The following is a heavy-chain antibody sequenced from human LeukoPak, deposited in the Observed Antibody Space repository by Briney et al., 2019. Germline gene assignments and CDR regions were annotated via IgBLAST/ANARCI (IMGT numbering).Heavy chain of an antibody. J-gene: IGHJ3*01. D-gene: IGHD1-7*01. CDR3: ARVPGGGTAAN. Sequence: SETLSLTCTVSVGSISTYYWTWIRQPPGKGLEWIGDIYYSGSTNYNRSLKSRVTISVDTSKNQFSLKMTSVTAADTAVYYCARVPGGGTAANWGQGTMVTVSS. CDR2: IYYSGST. V-gene: IGHV4-59*01. CDR1: VGSISTYY.